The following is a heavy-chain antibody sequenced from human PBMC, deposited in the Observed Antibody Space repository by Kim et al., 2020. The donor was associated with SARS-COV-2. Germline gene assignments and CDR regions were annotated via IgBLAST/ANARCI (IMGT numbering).Heavy chain of an antibody. V-gene: IGHV4-59*01. CDR2: MHYSGRA. CDR3: ARFQHGSGGYLDPFDI. CDR1: GGSLSPYY. J-gene: IGHJ3*02. D-gene: IGHD3-10*01. Sequence: SETLSLTCTVSGGSLSPYYWSWIRQPPGKGLEWIGYMHYSGRANYSPSLKSRVAISVDTSKNHFSLNLTSVTAADTAKYFCARFQHGSGGYLDPFDIWGQGTLVTASS.